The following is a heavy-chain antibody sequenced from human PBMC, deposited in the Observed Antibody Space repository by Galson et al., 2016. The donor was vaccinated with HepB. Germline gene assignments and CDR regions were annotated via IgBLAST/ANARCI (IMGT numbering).Heavy chain of an antibody. CDR1: GYTFTSYA. J-gene: IGHJ3*01. Sequence: SVKVSCKASGYTFTSYAIHWVRQAPGQRLEWMGWINVINGNTEYSQKFQGRVTVSRDTSASTAYMELSSLTPKDTAVYFCRVGSPGFDVWGQGTTVTVSS. D-gene: IGHD1-26*01. V-gene: IGHV1-3*01. CDR2: INVINGNT. CDR3: RVGSPGFDV.